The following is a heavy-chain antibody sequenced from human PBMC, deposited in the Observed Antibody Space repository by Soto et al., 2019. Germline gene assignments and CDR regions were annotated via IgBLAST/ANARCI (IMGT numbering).Heavy chain of an antibody. CDR3: ARAGYYDFWSGYYTRGMDV. CDR2: INHSGST. D-gene: IGHD3-3*01. CDR1: GGSFSGYY. V-gene: IGHV4-34*01. J-gene: IGHJ6*02. Sequence: PSETLSLTCAVYGGSFSGYYLSWIRQPPGKGLEWIGEINHSGSTNYNPSLKSRVTITVDTSKNQFSLKLSSVTAADTAVYYCARAGYYDFWSGYYTRGMDVWGQGTTVTVYS.